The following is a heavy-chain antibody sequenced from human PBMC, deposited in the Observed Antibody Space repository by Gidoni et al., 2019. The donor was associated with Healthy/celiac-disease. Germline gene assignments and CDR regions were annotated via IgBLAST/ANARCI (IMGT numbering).Heavy chain of an antibody. J-gene: IGHJ6*02. CDR1: GFTFSSYA. D-gene: IGHD3-16*01. CDR2: IRGSGGST. V-gene: IGHV3-23*01. CDR3: AKGGGGLYYYYGMDV. Sequence: EVQLLASGGGLVQPGGSLRLSCAASGFTFSSYAMSWVRQAPGKGLEWVSAIRGSGGSTYYADSVKGRFTISRDNSKNTLYLQMNSLRAEDTAVYYCAKGGGGLYYYYGMDVWGQGTTVTVSS.